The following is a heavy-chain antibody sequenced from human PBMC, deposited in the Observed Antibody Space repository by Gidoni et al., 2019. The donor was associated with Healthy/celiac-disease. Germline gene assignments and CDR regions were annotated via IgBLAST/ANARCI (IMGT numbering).Heavy chain of an antibody. Sequence: VQLVQSGAEVKKPGSSVTVSCKASGGTFSSYAISWVRQAPGQGLELMGWIIPIFGTATYAQKFQGRVTITADKSTSTAYMELSSLRSEDTPLYYCARDLLLPSYFDYWGQGTLVTVSS. CDR1: GGTFSSYA. V-gene: IGHV1-69*06. CDR2: IIPIFGTA. CDR3: ARDLLLPSYFDY. J-gene: IGHJ4*02. D-gene: IGHD2-2*01.